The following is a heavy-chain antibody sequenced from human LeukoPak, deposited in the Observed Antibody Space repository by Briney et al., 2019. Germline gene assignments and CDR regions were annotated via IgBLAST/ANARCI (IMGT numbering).Heavy chain of an antibody. J-gene: IGHJ4*02. Sequence: PSETLSLTCTVSGGSVSSGSYYWSWIRQPPGKGLEWIGYIHYSGSTNYNPSLKSRITISVDTSKNQFSRKLSSVTAADTAVYYCARENGDYVVDYWGQGTLVTVSS. D-gene: IGHD4-17*01. CDR3: ARENGDYVVDY. CDR2: IHYSGST. V-gene: IGHV4-61*01. CDR1: GGSVSSGSYY.